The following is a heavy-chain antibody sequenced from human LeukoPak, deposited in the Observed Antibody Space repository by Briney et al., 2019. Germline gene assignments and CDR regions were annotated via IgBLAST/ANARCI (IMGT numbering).Heavy chain of an antibody. D-gene: IGHD2-2*01. J-gene: IGHJ4*02. CDR1: GFTFSSCG. Sequence: GGSLRLSCAASGFTFSSCGMHWVRQAPGKGLEWVAVIWYDGSNKYYADSVKGRFTISRDNSKNTLYLQMNSLRAEDTAVYYCATPPWDCSSTSCYFDYWGQGTLVTVSS. CDR2: IWYDGSNK. V-gene: IGHV3-33*01. CDR3: ATPPWDCSSTSCYFDY.